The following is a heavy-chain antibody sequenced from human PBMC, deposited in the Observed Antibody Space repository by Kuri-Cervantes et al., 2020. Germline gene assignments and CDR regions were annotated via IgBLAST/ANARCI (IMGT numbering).Heavy chain of an antibody. CDR2: INPNSGTT. J-gene: IGHJ3*02. D-gene: IGHD3-22*01. CDR1: GYTFTGYY. Sequence: GKVTCKASGYTFTGYYIHWVRQAPGQGLEWMGWINPNSGTTNYAQKFQGWVTMTRDTSINTAYMELNRLRSDDTAVYYCATTVHYYYDTSGPDAFDIWGQGTMVTVSS. V-gene: IGHV1-2*04. CDR3: ATTVHYYYDTSGPDAFDI.